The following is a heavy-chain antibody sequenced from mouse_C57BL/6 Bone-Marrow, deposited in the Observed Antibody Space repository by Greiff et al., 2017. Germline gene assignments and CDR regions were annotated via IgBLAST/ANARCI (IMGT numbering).Heavy chain of an antibody. D-gene: IGHD6-1*01. CDR3: ARTPKIAYYAMDY. CDR2: IDPNSGGT. Sequence: VQLQQPGAELVKPGASVKLSCKASGYTFTSSWMHWVKQRPGRGLEWIGRIDPNSGGTKYNEKFKGKATLTVDKPSSTAYRQLSSRTSEDSAVYYCARTPKIAYYAMDYWGQGTSVTVSS. J-gene: IGHJ4*01. V-gene: IGHV1-72*01. CDR1: GYTFTSSW.